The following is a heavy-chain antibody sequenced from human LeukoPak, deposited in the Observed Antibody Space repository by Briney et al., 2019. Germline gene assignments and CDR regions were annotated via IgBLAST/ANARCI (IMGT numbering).Heavy chain of an antibody. CDR3: ARGESGIQH. Sequence: ASVKVSCKASGYILTNYGISWVRQAPGQGLEWMGWISVYNGNTNYAQKLQGRVTMTTDTSASTAYMELRSLRPDDTDVYYCARGESGIQHWGQGTLVTVSS. CDR2: ISVYNGNT. CDR1: GYILTNYG. V-gene: IGHV1-18*01. J-gene: IGHJ1*01.